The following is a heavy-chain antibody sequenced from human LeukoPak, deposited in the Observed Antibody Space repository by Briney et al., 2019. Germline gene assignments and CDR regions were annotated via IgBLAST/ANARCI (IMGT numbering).Heavy chain of an antibody. CDR2: INTNTGNP. D-gene: IGHD3-3*01. J-gene: IGHJ4*02. CDR3: ARGRDFWSGYYQYYFDY. Sequence: ASVKVSCKASGYTFTSYAMNWVRQAPGQGLKWMGWINTNTGNPTYAQDFTGRFVFSLDTSVSTAYLQISSLKAEDTAVYYCARGRDFWSGYYQYYFDYWGQGTLVTVSS. CDR1: GYTFTSYA. V-gene: IGHV7-4-1*02.